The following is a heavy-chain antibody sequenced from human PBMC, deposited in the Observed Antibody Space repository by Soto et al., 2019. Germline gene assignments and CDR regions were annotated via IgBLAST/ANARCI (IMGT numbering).Heavy chain of an antibody. CDR2: ISWNSGSI. Sequence: EVRVVESGGGLVQPGGSLRLSCAASGFTFDDYAMHWVRQAPGKGLEWVSGISWNSGSIGYADSVKGRFTISRDNSKNTLYLQMNSLRAEDTAVYYCARVRGVDPRSWYHFDYWGQGTLVTVSS. CDR1: GFTFDDYA. CDR3: ARVRGVDPRSWYHFDY. J-gene: IGHJ4*02. V-gene: IGHV3-9*01. D-gene: IGHD6-13*01.